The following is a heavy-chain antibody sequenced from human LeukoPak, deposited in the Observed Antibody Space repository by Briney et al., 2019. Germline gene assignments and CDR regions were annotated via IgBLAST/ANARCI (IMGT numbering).Heavy chain of an antibody. Sequence: SETLSLICTVSSDSISNSAYHWGWIRQPPGRGLEWIGTIYYNRGTYYNPSLKSRVTISVDTSKNQFSLKLSSVTAADTAMYYCARLLVGVITTHSGDCWGQGTLVTVSS. CDR2: IYYNRGT. V-gene: IGHV4-39*01. CDR3: ARLLVGVITTHSGDC. D-gene: IGHD3-22*01. J-gene: IGHJ4*02. CDR1: SDSISNSAYH.